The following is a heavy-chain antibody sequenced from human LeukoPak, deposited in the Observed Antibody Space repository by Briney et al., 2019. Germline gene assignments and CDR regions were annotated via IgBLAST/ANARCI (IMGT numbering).Heavy chain of an antibody. CDR3: ARPSRRGQQLNPFDY. CDR2: INHSGST. J-gene: IGHJ4*02. Sequence: PSETLSLTCAVYGGSFSGYYWSWIRQPPGKGLEWIGEINHSGSTNYNPSLKSRVTISVDTSKNQFSLELSSVTAADTAVYYCARPSRRGQQLNPFDYWGQGTLVTVSS. D-gene: IGHD6-13*01. V-gene: IGHV4-34*01. CDR1: GGSFSGYY.